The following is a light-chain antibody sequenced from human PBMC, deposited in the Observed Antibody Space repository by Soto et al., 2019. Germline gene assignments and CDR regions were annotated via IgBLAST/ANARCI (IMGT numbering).Light chain of an antibody. CDR2: AAS. CDR3: QQSYSTPWT. V-gene: IGKV1-39*01. CDR1: QSISSY. J-gene: IGKJ1*01. Sequence: DIQMTQSPSSLSASVGDRVTITCRASQSISSYLNWYQQKPWKAPKLLIYAASSLQSGVPSRFSGSGSGTDFTRTISSLQPEDFATYYCQQSYSTPWTCGQGSKVEIK.